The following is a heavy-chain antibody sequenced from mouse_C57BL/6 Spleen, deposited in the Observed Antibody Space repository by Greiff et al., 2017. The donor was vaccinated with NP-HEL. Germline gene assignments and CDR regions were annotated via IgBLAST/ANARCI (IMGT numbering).Heavy chain of an antibody. D-gene: IGHD1-1*01. CDR1: GYTFTSYW. J-gene: IGHJ3*01. CDR2: INPSNGGT. V-gene: IGHV1-53*01. Sequence: VQLQQPGTELVKPGASVKLSCKASGYTFTSYWMHWVKQRPGQGLEWIGNINPSNGGTNYNEKFKSKATLTVDKSSSTAYMQLSSLTSEDSAVDYCARGHYGSSPFAYWGKGTLVTVSA. CDR3: ARGHYGSSPFAY.